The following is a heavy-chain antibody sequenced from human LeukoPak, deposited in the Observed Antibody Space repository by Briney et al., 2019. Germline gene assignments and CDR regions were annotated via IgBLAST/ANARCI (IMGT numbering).Heavy chain of an antibody. D-gene: IGHD4-23*01. J-gene: IGHJ5*02. Sequence: QPGRSLRLSYAASGSPVSASAMTWVRHAPGKGLEWVSHILSTGTTYYAAPRRGGFTISRDNSKNTLYLLMSSLRAGDTAVYYGATVKYGYGGPVGWFDPWGQGTLVTVSS. CDR3: ATVKYGYGGPVGWFDP. V-gene: IGHV3-23*01. CDR2: ILSTGTT. CDR1: GSPVSASA.